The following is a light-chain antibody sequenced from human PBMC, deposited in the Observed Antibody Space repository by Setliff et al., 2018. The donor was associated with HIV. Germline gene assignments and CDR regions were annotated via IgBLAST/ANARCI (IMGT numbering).Light chain of an antibody. J-gene: IGLJ2*01. CDR3: AAWDDSLNGHVV. Sequence: QGPSASGTPGQRVTISCSGSSSNIGSNTVNWYQQLPGTAPKLLIYSNYQRPSGVPDRFSGSKSGTSASLAISGLQSEDEADYYCAAWDDSLNGHVVFGGGTQLT. V-gene: IGLV1-44*01. CDR2: SNY. CDR1: SSNIGSNT.